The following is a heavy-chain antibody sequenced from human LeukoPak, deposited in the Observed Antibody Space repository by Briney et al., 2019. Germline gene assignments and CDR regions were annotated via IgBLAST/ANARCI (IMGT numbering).Heavy chain of an antibody. CDR3: ARDYTGGWNDY. V-gene: IGHV3-7*01. CDR2: IKEDGSEK. Sequence: PGGTLRLSCAAAGFTFIRYWMSWVRQATGEGLECVAKIKEDGSEKHYVDSVKGRFTISRDNAKKSLYLQMNSLRAENTAVYYCARDYTGGWNDYWGQGTLVTVSS. D-gene: IGHD7-27*01. CDR1: GFTFIRYW. J-gene: IGHJ4*02.